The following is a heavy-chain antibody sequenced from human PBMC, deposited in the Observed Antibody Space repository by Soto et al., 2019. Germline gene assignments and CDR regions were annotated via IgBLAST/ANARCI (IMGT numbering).Heavy chain of an antibody. CDR3: AIYCIYWYWPQGYFDP. CDR2: IYYSGST. V-gene: IGHV4-59*08. Sequence: PSETLSLTCSVSGGSTSSYYWSWIRQPPGKGLEWIGYIYYSGSTDYSPSPKSRVTISVDTSKNQFSLKLSSVTAADTAVYYCAIYCIYWYWPQGYFDPWGQGSLFTVSS. D-gene: IGHD2-8*02. CDR1: GGSTSSYY. J-gene: IGHJ5*02.